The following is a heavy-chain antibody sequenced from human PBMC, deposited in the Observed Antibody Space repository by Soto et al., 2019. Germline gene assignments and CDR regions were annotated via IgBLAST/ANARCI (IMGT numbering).Heavy chain of an antibody. D-gene: IGHD3-16*02. CDR2: INPSGDST. Sequence: QVQLVQSGAEVKKPGASVKVSSKASGYTFTSYYMHWVRQAPGQGLEWMGIINPSGDSTSYAQKFQGRVTMTRDTSTSTVYMELSSLRSEDTAVYYCARSYYDYVWGSYRSAHFDYWGQGTLVTVSS. CDR1: GYTFTSYY. CDR3: ARSYYDYVWGSYRSAHFDY. J-gene: IGHJ4*02. V-gene: IGHV1-46*01.